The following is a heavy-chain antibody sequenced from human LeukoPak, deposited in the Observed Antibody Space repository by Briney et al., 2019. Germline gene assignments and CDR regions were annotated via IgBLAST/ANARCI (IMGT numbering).Heavy chain of an antibody. D-gene: IGHD3-22*01. CDR3: AKTYYYDSSGYYGAFDS. V-gene: IGHV4-4*09. CDR1: GGSISSYY. J-gene: IGHJ3*02. CDR2: IYTSGST. Sequence: SETLSLTCTVSGGSISSYYWSWIRPPPGKGLEWIGYIYTSGSTNYNPSLKSRVTISVDTSKNQFSLKLSSVTAADTAVYYCAKTYYYDSSGYYGAFDSWGQGTMVTVSS.